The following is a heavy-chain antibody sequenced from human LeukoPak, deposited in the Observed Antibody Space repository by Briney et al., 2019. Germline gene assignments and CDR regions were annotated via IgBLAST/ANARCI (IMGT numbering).Heavy chain of an antibody. J-gene: IGHJ6*03. D-gene: IGHD2-15*01. V-gene: IGHV1-18*01. CDR1: GYTFTSYG. Sequence: GASVKVSCKASGYTFTSYGISWVRQAPGQGLEWMGWISAYNGNTNYAQKLQGRVTMTTDTSTSTAYMELRSLRSDDTAVYYCARGPPLVVAATLEYYYMDVWGKGTTVTVSS. CDR2: ISAYNGNT. CDR3: ARGPPLVVAATLEYYYMDV.